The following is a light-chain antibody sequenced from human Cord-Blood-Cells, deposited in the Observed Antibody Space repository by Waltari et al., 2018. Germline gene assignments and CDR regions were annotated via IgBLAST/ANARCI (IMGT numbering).Light chain of an antibody. CDR2: LGS. CDR1: QSLLHSNGYNY. V-gene: IGKV2-28*01. CDR3: MQALQITFT. Sequence: DIVMTQSPLSLPVTPGEPASISCRSSQSLLHSNGYNYLDWYLQKPGQSPQLRIYLGSNRGSGVRHRFMGSGTGTDYTLKISRVEAEDVGVYYCMQALQITFTFGPGTTVDIK. J-gene: IGKJ3*01.